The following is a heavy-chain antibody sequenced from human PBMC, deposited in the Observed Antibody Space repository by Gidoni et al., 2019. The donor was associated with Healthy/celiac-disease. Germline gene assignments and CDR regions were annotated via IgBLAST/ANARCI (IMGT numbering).Heavy chain of an antibody. D-gene: IGHD4-17*01. CDR3: ARGAGLRLYYFDY. V-gene: IGHV4-34*01. CDR1: GGSFSGYY. J-gene: IGHJ4*02. Sequence: QVQLQQWGAGLLKPSETLSLTCAVYGGSFSGYYWSWIRQPPGKGLEWIGEINHSGSTNHNPSLKSRVTISVDTSKNQFSLKLSSVTAADTAVYYCARGAGLRLYYFDYWGKGTLVTVSS. CDR2: INHSGST.